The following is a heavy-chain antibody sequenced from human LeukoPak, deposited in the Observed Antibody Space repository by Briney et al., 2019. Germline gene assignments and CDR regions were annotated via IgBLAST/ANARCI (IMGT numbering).Heavy chain of an antibody. Sequence: PGRSLRLSCAASGFTFDDYAMHWVRQAPGKGLEWVSGISWNSGSIGYANSVKGRFTISRDNAKNSLYLQMNSLRAEDTALYYCAKDFYGDYGIDVWGQGTTVTVSS. CDR1: GFTFDDYA. CDR3: AKDFYGDYGIDV. V-gene: IGHV3-9*01. CDR2: ISWNSGSI. D-gene: IGHD4-17*01. J-gene: IGHJ6*02.